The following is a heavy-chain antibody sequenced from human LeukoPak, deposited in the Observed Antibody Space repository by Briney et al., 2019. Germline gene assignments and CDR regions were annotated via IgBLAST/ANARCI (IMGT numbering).Heavy chain of an antibody. CDR1: GFTFSSYA. CDR2: ISGSGGST. V-gene: IGHV3-23*01. CDR3: AKDGSDYDILTGSIDY. D-gene: IGHD3-9*01. J-gene: IGHJ4*02. Sequence: GGSLRLSCAASGFTFSSYAMHWVRQAPGKGLEWVSAISGSGGSTYYADSVKGRFTISRDNSKNTLYLQMNSLRAEDTAVYYCAKDGSDYDILTGSIDYWGQGTLVTVSS.